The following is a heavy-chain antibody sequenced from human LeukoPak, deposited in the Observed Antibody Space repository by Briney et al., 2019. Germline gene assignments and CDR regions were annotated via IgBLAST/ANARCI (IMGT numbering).Heavy chain of an antibody. D-gene: IGHD1-1*01. CDR3: ARPSGGTPLKRFDY. Sequence: SQTLSLTCTVSGGSISSGDYYWTWIRQPPGKGLEWIAYIYYTGSTYYNPSLKSRVTISVDTSKNQFSLKVTSVTAADTAVYYCARPSGGTPLKRFDYWGQGTQVTVSS. CDR1: GGSISSGDYY. V-gene: IGHV4-30-4*01. J-gene: IGHJ4*02. CDR2: IYYTGST.